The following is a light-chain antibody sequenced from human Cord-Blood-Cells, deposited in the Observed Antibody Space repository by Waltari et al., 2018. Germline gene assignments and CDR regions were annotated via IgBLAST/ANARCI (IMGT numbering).Light chain of an antibody. V-gene: IGLV3-10*01. CDR2: KDS. J-gene: IGLJ3*02. Sequence: SYELTQPPSVSMSPGQKARNTRSGDALPKKYAYWYQQKSGQAPVLVIYKDSKRPSGIPERFSGSSSGTMATLTISGAQVEDEADYYCSSTDSSGNRRVFGGGTKLTVL. CDR3: SSTDSSGNRRV. CDR1: ALPKKY.